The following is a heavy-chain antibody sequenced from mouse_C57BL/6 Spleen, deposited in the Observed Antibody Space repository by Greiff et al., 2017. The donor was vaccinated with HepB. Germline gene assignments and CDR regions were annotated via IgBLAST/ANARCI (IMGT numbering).Heavy chain of an antibody. V-gene: IGHV14-4*01. Sequence: DVKLQESGAELVRPGASVKLSCTASGFNIKDDYMHWVKQRPEQGLEWIGWIDPENGDTEYASKFQGKATITADTSSNTAYLQLSSLTSEDTAVYYCTLGYFDVWGTGTTVTVSS. CDR2: IDPENGDT. CDR1: GFNIKDDY. CDR3: TLGYFDV. J-gene: IGHJ1*03.